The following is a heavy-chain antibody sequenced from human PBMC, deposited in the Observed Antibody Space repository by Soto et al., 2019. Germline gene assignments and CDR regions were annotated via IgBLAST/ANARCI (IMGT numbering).Heavy chain of an antibody. D-gene: IGHD2-2*01. V-gene: IGHV4-4*02. CDR1: SGSISSSNW. J-gene: IGHJ4*02. CDR3: ARRIKDIVVVPAAAGDVPTPPADFDY. Sequence: QVQLQESGPGLVKPSGTLSLTCAVSSGSISSSNWWSWVRQPPGKGLEWIGEIYHSGSTNYNPSLKSRVTISVDKSKNQFSLKLSSVTAADTAVYYCARRIKDIVVVPAAAGDVPTPPADFDYWGQGTLVTVSS. CDR2: IYHSGST.